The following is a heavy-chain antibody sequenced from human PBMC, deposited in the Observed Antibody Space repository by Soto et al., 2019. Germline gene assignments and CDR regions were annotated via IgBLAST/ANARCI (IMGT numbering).Heavy chain of an antibody. CDR3: ARELRVGFGEPFKLDY. V-gene: IGHV4-30-4*01. D-gene: IGHD3-10*01. CDR2: IYYSGST. J-gene: IGHJ4*02. CDR1: GGSISSGDYY. Sequence: PSETLSLTCTVSGGSISSGDYYWSWIRQPPGKGLEWIGYIYYSGSTYYNPSLKSRVTISADTSKNQFSLKLSSVTAADTAVYYCARELRVGFGEPFKLDYWGQGTLVTVSS.